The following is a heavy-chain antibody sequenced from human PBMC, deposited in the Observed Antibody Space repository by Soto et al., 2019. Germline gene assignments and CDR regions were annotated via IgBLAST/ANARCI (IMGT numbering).Heavy chain of an antibody. CDR3: ARDARGDEAPMDY. CDR1: GYTFTGYY. Sequence: ASVKVSCKASGYTFTGYYMHWVRQAPGQGLEWMGWINPNSGGTNYAQKFQGWVTMTRDTSISTAYMELSRLRSDDTAVYYCARDARGDEAPMDYWGQGTLVNAPQ. J-gene: IGHJ4*02. D-gene: IGHD3-10*01. CDR2: INPNSGGT. V-gene: IGHV1-2*04.